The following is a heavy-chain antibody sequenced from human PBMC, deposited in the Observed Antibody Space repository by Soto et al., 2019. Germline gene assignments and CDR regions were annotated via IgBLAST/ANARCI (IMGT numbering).Heavy chain of an antibody. Sequence: QVQLQESGPGLVKPSQTLSLTCTVSGGSISSGGYYWSWIRQHPGKGLEWIGYIYYSGSTYYNPSLKSRVTISVDTSKNQFSLKLSSLTAADTAVYYCARVLYQLPPYYYYMDVWGKGTTVTVSS. D-gene: IGHD2-2*01. V-gene: IGHV4-31*03. CDR3: ARVLYQLPPYYYYMDV. J-gene: IGHJ6*03. CDR1: GGSISSGGYY. CDR2: IYYSGST.